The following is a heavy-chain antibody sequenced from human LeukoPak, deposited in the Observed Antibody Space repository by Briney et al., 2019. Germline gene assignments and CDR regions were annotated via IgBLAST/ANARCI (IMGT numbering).Heavy chain of an antibody. V-gene: IGHV1-8*01. CDR3: ARGPLRDCSSTSCYSGYYYYYGMDV. CDR1: GYTFTSYD. Sequence: ASVKVSCKASGYTFTSYDINWVRQATGQGLEWMGWMNPNSGNTGYAQKFQGRVTMTRNTSTSTAYMELSSLRSEDTAVYYCARGPLRDCSSTSCYSGYYYYYGMDVWGQGTTVTVSS. D-gene: IGHD2-2*01. CDR2: MNPNSGNT. J-gene: IGHJ6*02.